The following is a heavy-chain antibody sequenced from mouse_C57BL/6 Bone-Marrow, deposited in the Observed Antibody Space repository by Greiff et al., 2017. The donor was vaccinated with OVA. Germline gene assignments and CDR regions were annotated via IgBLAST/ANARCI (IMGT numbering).Heavy chain of an antibody. CDR3: AINYGNSPSWFAY. D-gene: IGHD1-1*01. Sequence: QVQLQQSGAELVRPWASVSLSCKASGYSFTDYYISWVKQTPGQGLEWIARIYPGSGNTYYNAKFKGKTTRTAKKSSRTVFMQLSSRTSENSTVYFGAINYGNSPSWFAYWGQGTLVTVSA. CDR2: IYPGSGNT. CDR1: GYSFTDYY. V-gene: IGHV1-76*01. J-gene: IGHJ3*01.